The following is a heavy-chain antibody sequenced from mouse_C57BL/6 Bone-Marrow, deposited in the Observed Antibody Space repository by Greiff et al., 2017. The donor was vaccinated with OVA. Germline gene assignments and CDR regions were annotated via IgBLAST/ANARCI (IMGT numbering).Heavy chain of an antibody. J-gene: IGHJ4*01. CDR3: AREIYYDYDNYAMDY. CDR1: GYSITSGYY. Sequence: VQLKESGPGLVKPSQSLSLTCSVTGYSITSGYYWNWIRQFPGNKLEWMGYISYDGSNNYNPSLKNRISITRDTSKNQFFLKLNSVTTEDTATYYCAREIYYDYDNYAMDYWGQGTSVTVSS. V-gene: IGHV3-6*01. CDR2: ISYDGSN. D-gene: IGHD2-4*01.